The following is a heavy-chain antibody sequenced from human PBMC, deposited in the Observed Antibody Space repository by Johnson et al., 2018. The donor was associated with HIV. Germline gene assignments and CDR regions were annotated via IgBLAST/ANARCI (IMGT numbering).Heavy chain of an antibody. J-gene: IGHJ3*02. Sequence: VQLVESGGGVVQPGRSLRLSCAASGFTFSSYAMHWVRQAPGKGLEWVAVISYDGSNKYYADSVKGRFTISRDKSKNTLYLKMNSLRAEDTAVDYCARQYSSSWYLNSDAFDIWGQGTMVTVSS. D-gene: IGHD6-13*01. CDR1: GFTFSSYA. CDR3: ARQYSSSWYLNSDAFDI. V-gene: IGHV3-30-3*01. CDR2: ISYDGSNK.